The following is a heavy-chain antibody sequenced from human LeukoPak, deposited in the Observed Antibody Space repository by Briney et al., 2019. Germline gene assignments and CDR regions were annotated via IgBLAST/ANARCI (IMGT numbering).Heavy chain of an antibody. V-gene: IGHV3-43*01. Sequence: PGRSLRLSCAASGFTFDDYTMHRVRQAPGKGLEWVSLISWDGGSTYYADSVKGRFTTSRDNSKNSLYLQMNSLRTEDTALYYCAKGRLRFLDYYYYMDVWGKGTTVTVSS. CDR3: AKGRLRFLDYYYYMDV. D-gene: IGHD3-3*01. CDR1: GFTFDDYT. CDR2: ISWDGGST. J-gene: IGHJ6*03.